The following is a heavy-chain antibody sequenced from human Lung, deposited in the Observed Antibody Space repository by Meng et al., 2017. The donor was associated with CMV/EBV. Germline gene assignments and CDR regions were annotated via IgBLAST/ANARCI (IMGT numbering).Heavy chain of an antibody. Sequence: SCAASGFTFSSYEMNWVRQAPGKGLEWVSYISSSGSTIYYADSVKGRFTISRDNAKNSLYLQMNSLRAEDTAVYYCASGLDFWSARYYYVMDVWGQGXTVTVSS. J-gene: IGHJ6*02. CDR1: GFTFSSYE. CDR3: ASGLDFWSARYYYVMDV. D-gene: IGHD3-3*01. CDR2: ISSSGSTI. V-gene: IGHV3-48*03.